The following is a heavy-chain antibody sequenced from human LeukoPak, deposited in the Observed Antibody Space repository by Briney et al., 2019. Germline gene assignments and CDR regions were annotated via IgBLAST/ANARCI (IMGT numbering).Heavy chain of an antibody. Sequence: ASVTVSFKVSGYTLTELSMHWVRQGQGKGMEWMGGFDPEDGETIYAQKFQGRVTMTEDTSTDTAYMELSSLRSEDTAVYYCATPWDGDYLWGGGYWGQGTLVTVST. D-gene: IGHD4-17*01. CDR3: ATPWDGDYLWGGGY. CDR1: GYTLTELS. J-gene: IGHJ4*02. V-gene: IGHV1-24*01. CDR2: FDPEDGET.